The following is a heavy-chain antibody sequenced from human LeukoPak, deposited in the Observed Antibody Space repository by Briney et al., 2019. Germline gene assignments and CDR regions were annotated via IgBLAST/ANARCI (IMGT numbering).Heavy chain of an antibody. J-gene: IGHJ6*02. CDR1: GYSFTSYW. CDR2: IYPGDSDT. D-gene: IGHD5-12*01. CDR3: ATLVATTGYGMDV. Sequence: GESLKISCKGSGYSFTSYWIGWVRQMPGKGLEWMGIIYPGDSDTTYSPSFQGQVTISADKSISTAYLQWSSLKASDTAMYYCATLVATTGYGMDVWGQGTTVTVSS. V-gene: IGHV5-51*01.